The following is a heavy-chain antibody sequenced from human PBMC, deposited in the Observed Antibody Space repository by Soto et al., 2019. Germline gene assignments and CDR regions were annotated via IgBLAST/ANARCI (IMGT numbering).Heavy chain of an antibody. J-gene: IGHJ4*02. CDR3: AGRRYGDYSHPFDY. CDR2: IYYSGST. Sequence: QVQLQASGPGLVKPSQTLSLTCTVSGGSISSGGYYWSWIRQHPGKGLEWIGYIYYSGSTYYNPSLKSRVTISVDTSKNQFSLKLSSVTAADTAVYYCAGRRYGDYSHPFDYWGQGTLVTVSS. D-gene: IGHD4-17*01. V-gene: IGHV4-31*03. CDR1: GGSISSGGYY.